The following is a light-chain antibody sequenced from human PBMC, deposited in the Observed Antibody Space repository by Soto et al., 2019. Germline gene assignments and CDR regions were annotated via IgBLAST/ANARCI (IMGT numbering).Light chain of an antibody. J-gene: IGLJ2*01. CDR2: SHN. CDR1: SSNIGSNT. CDR3: AAWDDSLSSVV. Sequence: QSVLTQPPSASGTPGQRVTISCSGSSSNIGSNTVNWYQQFPGTAPKLLIYSHNQRPSGVPDRFSGSKSGTSATLAISVLQSEDEADYYCAAWDDSLSSVVFGGGTKLTVL. V-gene: IGLV1-44*01.